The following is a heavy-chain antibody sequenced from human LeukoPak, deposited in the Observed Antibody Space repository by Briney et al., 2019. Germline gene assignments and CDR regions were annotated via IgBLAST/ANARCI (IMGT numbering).Heavy chain of an antibody. D-gene: IGHD2-2*01. CDR3: ARQEGSIVVVPAAYGMDV. CDR2: IYPGDSDT. CDR1: GYSFPSYW. J-gene: IGHJ6*02. V-gene: IGHV5-51*01. Sequence: GESLKISCKGSGYSFPSYWIGWVRQMPGKGLEWMGIIYPGDSDTRYSPSFQGQVTISADKSISTAYLQWSSLKASDTAMYYCARQEGSIVVVPAAYGMDVWGQGTTVTVSS.